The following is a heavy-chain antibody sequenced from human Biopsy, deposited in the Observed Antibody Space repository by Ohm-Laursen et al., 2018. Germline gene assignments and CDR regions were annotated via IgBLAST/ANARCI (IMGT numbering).Heavy chain of an antibody. Sequence: SDTLSLTWVVSGGSISSFYWTWIRQPPGKGPEWIGDISDSGSTNYKPSLKSRVIISVDTSKNRFSLNLSSVTAADTAVYYCARRGSGGMSFDHWGQGTLVTVSS. CDR3: ARRGSGGMSFDH. J-gene: IGHJ4*02. V-gene: IGHV4-59*08. D-gene: IGHD2-15*01. CDR2: ISDSGST. CDR1: GGSISSFY.